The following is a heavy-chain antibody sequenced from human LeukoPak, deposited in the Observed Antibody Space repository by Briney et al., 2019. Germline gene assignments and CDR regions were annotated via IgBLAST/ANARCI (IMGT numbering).Heavy chain of an antibody. V-gene: IGHV1-8*01. D-gene: IGHD1-26*01. Sequence: ASVKVSCKASGYTFTSYDINWVRQATGQGLEWVGWMNPNSGNTGYAQKFQGRVTMTRNTSISTAYMELSSLRSEDTAVYYCASPSSGSYPSYYYYGMDVWGQGTTVTVSS. CDR3: ASPSSGSYPSYYYYGMDV. CDR2: MNPNSGNT. CDR1: GYTFTSYD. J-gene: IGHJ6*02.